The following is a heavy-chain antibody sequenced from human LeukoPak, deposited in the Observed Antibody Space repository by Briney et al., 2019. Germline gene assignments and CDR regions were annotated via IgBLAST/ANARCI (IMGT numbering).Heavy chain of an antibody. V-gene: IGHV1-69*05. CDR2: IIPIFGTA. J-gene: IGHJ4*02. Sequence: ASVKVSCKASGGTFSSYAISWVRQAPGQGLEWMGRIIPIFGTANYAQKFQGRVTITTDETTSTAYMELSSLRSEDTVVYYCAIKTVRGSYGILDYWGQGTLVTVSS. D-gene: IGHD1-26*01. CDR3: AIKTVRGSYGILDY. CDR1: GGTFSSYA.